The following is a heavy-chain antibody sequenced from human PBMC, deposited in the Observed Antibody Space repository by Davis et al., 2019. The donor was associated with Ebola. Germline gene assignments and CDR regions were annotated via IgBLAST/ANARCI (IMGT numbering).Heavy chain of an antibody. V-gene: IGHV3-7*03. Sequence: PGGSLRLSCAASGFTFSSYWMSWVRQAPGKGLEWVANIKQDGSEKYYVDSVKGRFTISRDNAKNSLYLQMNSLRAEDTAVYYCAKTPTSSGWYLGWFDPRGQGTLVTVSS. CDR3: AKTPTSSGWYLGWFDP. CDR2: IKQDGSEK. CDR1: GFTFSSYW. J-gene: IGHJ5*02. D-gene: IGHD6-19*01.